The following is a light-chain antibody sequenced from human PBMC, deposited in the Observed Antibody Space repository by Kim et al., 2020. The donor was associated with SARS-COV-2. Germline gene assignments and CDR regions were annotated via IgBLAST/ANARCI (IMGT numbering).Light chain of an antibody. Sequence: SVSPVQTDRITCYGDKLGDKYAWWYQQRPGQSPVLITYQDNKRPSEIPERFSGSNSGNTATLTISGTQAMDEADYYCQAWDSSTAFFGGGTQLTVL. CDR3: QAWDSSTAF. CDR2: QDN. V-gene: IGLV3-1*01. J-gene: IGLJ2*01. CDR1: KLGDKY.